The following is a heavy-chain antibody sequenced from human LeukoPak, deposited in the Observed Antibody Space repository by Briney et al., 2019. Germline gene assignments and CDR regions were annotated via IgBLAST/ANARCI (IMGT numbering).Heavy chain of an antibody. CDR1: GFTFSSYA. V-gene: IGHV3-23*01. Sequence: GGSLRLSCAASGFTFSSYAVSWVRQAPGKGLEWVSAISGSGGSTYYADSVKGRFTISRDNSKNTLYLQMNSLRAEDTAVYYCAKDYYDSSGYVPLDAFDIWGQGTMVTVSS. CDR3: AKDYYDSSGYVPLDAFDI. J-gene: IGHJ3*02. CDR2: ISGSGGST. D-gene: IGHD3-22*01.